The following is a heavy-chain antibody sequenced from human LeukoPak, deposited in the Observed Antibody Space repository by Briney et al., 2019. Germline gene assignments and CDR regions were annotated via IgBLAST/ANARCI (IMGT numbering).Heavy chain of an antibody. CDR3: AINTVTTIEYFQH. D-gene: IGHD4-11*01. CDR2: MNPNSGNT. CDR1: GYTFTSYD. V-gene: IGHV1-8*03. J-gene: IGHJ1*01. Sequence: ASVKVSCKASGYTFTSYDINWVRQATGQGLEWMGWMNPNSGNTGYAQKFQGRVTITRNTSISTAYMELSSLRSEDTAVYYCAINTVTTIEYFQHWGQGTLVTVSS.